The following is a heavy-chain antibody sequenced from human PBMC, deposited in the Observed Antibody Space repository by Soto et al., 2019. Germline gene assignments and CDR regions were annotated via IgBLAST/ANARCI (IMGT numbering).Heavy chain of an antibody. V-gene: IGHV3-23*01. J-gene: IGHJ4*02. CDR3: AKDPRTTMIVVVIRPFDY. Sequence: GGSLRLSCAASGFTFSSYAMSWVRQAPGKGLEWVSAISGSGGSTYYADSVKGRFTISRDNSKNTLYLQMNSLRAEDTAVYYCAKDPRTTMIVVVIRPFDYWGQGTLVTVSS. CDR1: GFTFSSYA. CDR2: ISGSGGST. D-gene: IGHD3-22*01.